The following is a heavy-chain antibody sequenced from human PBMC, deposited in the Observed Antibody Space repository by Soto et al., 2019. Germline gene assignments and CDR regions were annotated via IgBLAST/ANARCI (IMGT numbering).Heavy chain of an antibody. Sequence: LRLSCVVSGLSLYNYAIAWVRHAPGKGLEFVSTIDVLDGAWYSDSVRGRLAISRDVSRNTVYLQMSSLRVEDTAIYFCSDWRAGGPVNLDHWGPGTRVTVSS. CDR3: SDWRAGGPVNLDH. D-gene: IGHD2-15*01. CDR2: IDVLDGA. CDR1: GLSLYNYA. V-gene: IGHV3-23*01. J-gene: IGHJ4*02.